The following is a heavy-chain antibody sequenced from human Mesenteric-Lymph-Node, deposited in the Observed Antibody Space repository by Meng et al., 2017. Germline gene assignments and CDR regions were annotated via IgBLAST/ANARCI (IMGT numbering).Heavy chain of an antibody. CDR1: GGSISGYY. CDR3: ARARYDSSGHLYYYGMDV. V-gene: IGHV4-59*01. J-gene: IGHJ6*02. D-gene: IGHD3-22*01. Sequence: SETLSLTCTVSGGSISGYYWIWIRQPPGKGLEWLGYIYYSGSTNYNPSLKSRVTISVDTSKNQFSLKLSSVTAADTAVYYCARARYDSSGHLYYYGMDVWGHGTTVTVSS. CDR2: IYYSGST.